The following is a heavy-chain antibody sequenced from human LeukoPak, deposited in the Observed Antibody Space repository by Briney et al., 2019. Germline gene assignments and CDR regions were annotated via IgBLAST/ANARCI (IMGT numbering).Heavy chain of an antibody. V-gene: IGHV1-69*05. D-gene: IGHD3-16*01. CDR2: NVPLKGIE. Sequence: ASVKVSCKASGGTFRRHGISWVRQAPGQGLEWMGGNVPLKGIENYAQKFQGRVTITTDESTSTTYMELSSLRSEDTAVYFCASGPIASHVLGPGFVFDFWGQGTMVSVSS. CDR1: GGTFRRHG. J-gene: IGHJ3*01. CDR3: ASGPIASHVLGPGFVFDF.